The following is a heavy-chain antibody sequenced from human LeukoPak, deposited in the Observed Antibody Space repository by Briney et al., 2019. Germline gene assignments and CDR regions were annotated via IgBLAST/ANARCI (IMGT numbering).Heavy chain of an antibody. V-gene: IGHV3-64*01. J-gene: IGHJ4*02. D-gene: IGHD3-9*01. CDR3: ARGDILTGSELDY. Sequence: GGSLRLSCAASGFTFSSYAMPWVRQAPGRGLEYVSAISSNGGSTYYANSVKGRFTISRDNSKNTLYLQMGSLRAEDMAVYYCARGDILTGSELDYWGQGTLVTVSS. CDR1: GFTFSSYA. CDR2: ISSNGGST.